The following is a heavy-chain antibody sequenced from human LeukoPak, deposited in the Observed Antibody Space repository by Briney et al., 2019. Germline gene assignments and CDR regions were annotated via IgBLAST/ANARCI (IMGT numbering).Heavy chain of an antibody. CDR3: ARALLYYYGSGSPGWFDP. CDR1: GASISSGGYY. CDR2: IYYSGST. D-gene: IGHD3-10*01. Sequence: SETLSLTCTVSGASISSGGYYWSWIRQHPGKGLEWIGYIYYSGSTYYNPSLKSRVTISVDTSKNQFSLKLSSVTAADTAVYYCARALLYYYGSGSPGWFDPWGQGTLDTVSS. J-gene: IGHJ5*02. V-gene: IGHV4-31*03.